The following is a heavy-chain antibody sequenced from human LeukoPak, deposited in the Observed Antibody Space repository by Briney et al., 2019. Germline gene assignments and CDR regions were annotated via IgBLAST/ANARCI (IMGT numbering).Heavy chain of an antibody. J-gene: IGHJ4*02. D-gene: IGHD3-22*01. CDR2: ISGSGGST. Sequence: GGSLRLSCAASGFTFSSYAVSWVRQAPGKGLEWVSAISGSGGSTYYADSVKGRFTISRDNSKNTLYLEMNSLRAEDTAVYYCAKENTPSITIVVVFNRFDYWGQGTLVTVSS. CDR3: AKENTPSITIVVVFNRFDY. CDR1: GFTFSSYA. V-gene: IGHV3-23*01.